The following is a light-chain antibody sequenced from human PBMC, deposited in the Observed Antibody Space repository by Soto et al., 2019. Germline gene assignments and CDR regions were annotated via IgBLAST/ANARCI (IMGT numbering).Light chain of an antibody. CDR3: QQYNNWPPFT. Sequence: EIVMTQSPATLSVSPGEGATLSCRASQSVSSNLAWYQQKPGQAPRLLIYGASTRATGIPARFSGSGSRTEFTLTISSLPSEDFAVYYCQQYNNWPPFTFGPGTKVDIK. J-gene: IGKJ3*01. CDR1: QSVSSN. CDR2: GAS. V-gene: IGKV3-15*01.